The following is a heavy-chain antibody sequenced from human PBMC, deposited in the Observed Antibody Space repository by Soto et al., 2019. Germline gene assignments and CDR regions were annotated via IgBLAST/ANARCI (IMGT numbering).Heavy chain of an antibody. CDR1: GGTFSSYA. J-gene: IGHJ6*02. Sequence: QVQLVQSGAEVKKPGSSVKVSCKASGGTFSSYAISWVRQAPGQGLEWMGGIIPILGTANYAQKFQGRVTITADESTSTAYMELSSLRSEDTAVYYCASPTYCSSTSCYARMDVWGQGTTVTVSS. V-gene: IGHV1-69*01. D-gene: IGHD2-2*01. CDR2: IIPILGTA. CDR3: ASPTYCSSTSCYARMDV.